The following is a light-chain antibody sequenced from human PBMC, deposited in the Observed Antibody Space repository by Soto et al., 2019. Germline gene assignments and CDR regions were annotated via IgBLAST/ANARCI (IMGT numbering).Light chain of an antibody. Sequence: AIRMTQSPSSLSASTGDRVTITCRASQGISSYLAWYQQKPGKAPKLLIYAASTLQSGVPSRFSGSGSGTDFTLTISCLQSEDFAIYYCQQADSFPWTFGQGTRVEIK. V-gene: IGKV1-8*01. CDR3: QQADSFPWT. CDR1: QGISSY. CDR2: AAS. J-gene: IGKJ1*01.